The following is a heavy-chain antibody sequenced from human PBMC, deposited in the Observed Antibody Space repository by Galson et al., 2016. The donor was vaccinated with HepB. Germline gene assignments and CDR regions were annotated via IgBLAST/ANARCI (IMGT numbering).Heavy chain of an antibody. V-gene: IGHV1-69*13. CDR1: GDTFSDYG. Sequence: SVKVSCKASGDTFSDYGITWVRQAPGQGLEWMGGIIPIFDTTKYAQKLQDRVTITADESTTTAHMELSSLSSEDTAVYYCAGEGGTHDAFDIWGQGTMVTVSS. CDR2: IIPIFDTT. J-gene: IGHJ3*02. D-gene: IGHD3-16*01. CDR3: AGEGGTHDAFDI.